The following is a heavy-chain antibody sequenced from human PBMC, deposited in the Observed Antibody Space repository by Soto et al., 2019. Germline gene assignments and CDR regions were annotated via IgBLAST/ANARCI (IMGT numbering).Heavy chain of an antibody. D-gene: IGHD6-19*01. Sequence: EVQLVESGGGLVQPGRSLRLSCAASGFTFSSYDMNWVRQAPGKGLEWVSYISSSSSTIYYADSVKGRFTISRDNAKNSLYLQMNSLIAEDTAVYYCAGHGGQWLNWFDPWGKGILVNVSS. CDR1: GFTFSSYD. V-gene: IGHV3-48*01. CDR2: ISSSSSTI. CDR3: AGHGGQWLNWFDP. J-gene: IGHJ5*02.